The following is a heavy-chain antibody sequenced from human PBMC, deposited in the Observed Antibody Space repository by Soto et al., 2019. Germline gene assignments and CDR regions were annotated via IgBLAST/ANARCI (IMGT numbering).Heavy chain of an antibody. CDR3: ARPRNIIIWFGELPDV. J-gene: IGHJ6*02. CDR2: ISYDGSDK. Sequence: QVKLEESGGGVVQPGRSLRLSCAASGFSFSSHAMHWVRQAPGKGLEWVGVISYDGSDKYYAVSVKGRFTISRDNSKNTLYLQMNSLRVEDTAVYYCARPRNIIIWFGELPDVWGQGTTVIV. CDR1: GFSFSSHA. V-gene: IGHV3-30-3*01. D-gene: IGHD3-10*01.